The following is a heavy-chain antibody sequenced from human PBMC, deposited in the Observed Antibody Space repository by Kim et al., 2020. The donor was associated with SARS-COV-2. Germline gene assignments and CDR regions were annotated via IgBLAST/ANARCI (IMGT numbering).Heavy chain of an antibody. J-gene: IGHJ6*02. V-gene: IGHV4-39*07. D-gene: IGHD3-10*01. Sequence: KSRVTISVDTSKNQFSLKLSSVTAADTAVYYCARDRLTMVRGVILDGMDVWGQGTTVTVSS. CDR3: ARDRLTMVRGVILDGMDV.